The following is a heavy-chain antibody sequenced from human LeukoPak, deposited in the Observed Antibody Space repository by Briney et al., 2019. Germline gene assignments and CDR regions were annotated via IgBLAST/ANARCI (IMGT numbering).Heavy chain of an antibody. CDR3: ARNSRVASTSGLNY. Sequence: SVKVSYKASGGTFSSYPFTWVRQAPGQGLEWMGEITPIFGAANYAQTFQGRVTITADESTSTVFMELSSLRSDDTAFYYCARNSRVASTSGLNYWGQGTLVTVSS. V-gene: IGHV1-69*13. CDR2: ITPIFGAA. D-gene: IGHD4-23*01. CDR1: GGTFSSYP. J-gene: IGHJ4*02.